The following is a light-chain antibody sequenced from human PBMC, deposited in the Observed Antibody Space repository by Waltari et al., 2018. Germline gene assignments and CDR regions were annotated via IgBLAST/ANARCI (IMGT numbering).Light chain of an antibody. J-gene: IGLJ2*01. CDR1: SAIHVDAYR. Sequence: QAVLTQPSSLSASRGASASLTCTLRSAIHVDAYRVYWFQQKPGRPPLFLLRYKSDSDKKQGSGVPSRFSGSKDASANAGILLISGLQSEDEADYYCMIWYSSCHVALGGGTKLTVL. CDR2: YKSDSDK. CDR3: MIWYSSCHVA. V-gene: IGLV5-45*02.